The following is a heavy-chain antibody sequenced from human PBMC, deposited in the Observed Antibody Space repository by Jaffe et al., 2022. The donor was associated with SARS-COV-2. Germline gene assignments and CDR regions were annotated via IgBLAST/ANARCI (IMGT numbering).Heavy chain of an antibody. J-gene: IGHJ4*02. CDR2: ISGSADAT. Sequence: EVQLLESGGDLVQPGGGSLRLSCAASGFTFSICAMNWVRQAPGKALEWVASISGSADATYYADSVKGRFTISRDNSENTVYLQMNNLRVEDTAVYYCVRRSGGWGDFDLWGQGTLVTVSS. CDR3: VRRSGGWGDFDL. V-gene: IGHV3-23*01. CDR1: GFTFSICA. D-gene: IGHD6-19*01.